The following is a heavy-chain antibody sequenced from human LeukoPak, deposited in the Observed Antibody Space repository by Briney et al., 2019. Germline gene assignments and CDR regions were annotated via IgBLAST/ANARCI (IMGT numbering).Heavy chain of an antibody. V-gene: IGHV4-59*01. CDR2: IYYSGST. D-gene: IGHD6-19*01. Sequence: SEILSLTCTVSGGSISSYYWSWIRQPPGKGLEWIGHIYYSGSTNYNPSLKSRVTISVDTSKNQFSLKLSSVTAADTAFYYCARDRSGGSGRYYYYYMDVWGKGTTVTVSS. CDR3: ARDRSGGSGRYYYYYMDV. CDR1: GGSISSYY. J-gene: IGHJ6*03.